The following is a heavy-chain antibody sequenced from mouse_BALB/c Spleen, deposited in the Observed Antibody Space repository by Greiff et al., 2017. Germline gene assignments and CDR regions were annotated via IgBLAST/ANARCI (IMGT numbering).Heavy chain of an antibody. CDR2: ISSGGST. CDR3: ARGDLLWTYYFDD. V-gene: IGHV5-6-5*01. Sequence: QGVDSGGGLVKPGGSLKLSCAASGFPFSSYAMSWVRQTPEKRLEWVASISSGGSTYYPDSVKGRFTISRDNARNILYLQMSSLRSEDTAMYYCARGDLLWTYYFDDWGQGTTRTVSS. D-gene: IGHD2-1*01. J-gene: IGHJ2*01. CDR1: GFPFSSYA.